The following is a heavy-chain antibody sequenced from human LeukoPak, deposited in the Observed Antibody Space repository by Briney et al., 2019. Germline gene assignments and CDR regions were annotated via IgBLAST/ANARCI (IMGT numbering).Heavy chain of an antibody. D-gene: IGHD2-2*01. J-gene: IGHJ5*02. CDR2: ISGSGGST. CDR3: AKALGYCSSTSCYNWFDP. Sequence: GGSLRLSCAASGFTFSSYSMNWVRQAPGKGLEWVSAISGSGGSTYYADSVKGRFTISRVNSKNTLYLQMNSLRAEDTAVYYCAKALGYCSSTSCYNWFDPWGQGTLVTVSS. CDR1: GFTFSSYS. V-gene: IGHV3-23*01.